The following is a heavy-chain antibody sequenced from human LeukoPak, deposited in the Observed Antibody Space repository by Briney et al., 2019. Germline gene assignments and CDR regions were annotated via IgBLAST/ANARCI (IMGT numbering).Heavy chain of an antibody. V-gene: IGHV3-23*01. D-gene: IGHD2-15*01. J-gene: IGHJ6*02. CDR3: AKGNDCGGGSCYSSYLYGLDV. CDR2: LSGSGGST. Sequence: GGSLRLSCAASGFTFRNYAMTWVRQAPGKGLEWVSALSGSGGSTYYADSVKGRFTISRDSSKNTLYLQMNSLRAEDTAVYYCAKGNDCGGGSCYSSYLYGLDVWGQGTTVTVSS. CDR1: GFTFRNYA.